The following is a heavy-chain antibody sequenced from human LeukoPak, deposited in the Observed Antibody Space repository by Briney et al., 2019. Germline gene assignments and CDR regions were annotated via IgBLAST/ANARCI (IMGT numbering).Heavy chain of an antibody. Sequence: PGGSLRLSCAASGFTFSSYGMHWVRQAPGKGLEWVAVIWYDGSNKYYADSVKGRFTISRDNSKNTLYLQMNSLRADDTAVYYCARVEMATETDAFDIWGQGTMVTVSS. CDR3: ARVEMATETDAFDI. J-gene: IGHJ3*02. V-gene: IGHV3-33*01. CDR1: GFTFSSYG. D-gene: IGHD5-24*01. CDR2: IWYDGSNK.